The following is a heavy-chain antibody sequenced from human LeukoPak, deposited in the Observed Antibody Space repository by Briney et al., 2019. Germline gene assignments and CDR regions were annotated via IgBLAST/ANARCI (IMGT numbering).Heavy chain of an antibody. D-gene: IGHD3-16*02. CDR3: AKLAPSSDFYDYVWGSYRSQNYFDY. CDR1: GFTFSSYA. V-gene: IGHV3-23*01. J-gene: IGHJ4*02. Sequence: GGSLRLSCVTSGFTFSSYAMTWVRQVPGKGLKWVSAIIGSGGSTYYADSVKGRFTISRDNSENTLYLQMNSLRAEDTAVYYCAKLAPSSDFYDYVWGSYRSQNYFDYWGQGTLVTVSS. CDR2: IIGSGGST.